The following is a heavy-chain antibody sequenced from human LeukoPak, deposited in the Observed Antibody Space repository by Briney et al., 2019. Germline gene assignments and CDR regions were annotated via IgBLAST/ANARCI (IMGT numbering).Heavy chain of an antibody. D-gene: IGHD3-10*01. CDR3: ARGIRVFQYYGSGSYYLKWFDP. Sequence: SETLSLTCAVYGGSFSGYYWSWIRQPPGKGLEWIGEINHSGSTNYNPSLKSRVTISVDTSKNQFSLKLSSVTAADTAVYYCARGIRVFQYYGSGSYYLKWFDPWGQGTLVTVSS. CDR1: GGSFSGYY. CDR2: INHSGST. V-gene: IGHV4-34*01. J-gene: IGHJ5*02.